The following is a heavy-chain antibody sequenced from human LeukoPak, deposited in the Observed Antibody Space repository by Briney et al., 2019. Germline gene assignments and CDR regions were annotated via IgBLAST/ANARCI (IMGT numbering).Heavy chain of an antibody. CDR3: AREDTAMGIDY. CDR2: IYYSGST. Sequence: SETLSLTCTVSGGSVCSGSYYWSWIRQPPGNGLEWIGYIYYSGSTNYNPSLKSRVTISVDTSKNQFSLKLSSVTAADTAVYYCAREDTAMGIDYWGQGTLVTVSS. V-gene: IGHV4-61*01. J-gene: IGHJ4*02. CDR1: GGSVCSGSYY. D-gene: IGHD5-18*01.